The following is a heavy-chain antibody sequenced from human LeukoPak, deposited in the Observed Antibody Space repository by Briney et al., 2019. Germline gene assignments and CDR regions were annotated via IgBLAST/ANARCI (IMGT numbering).Heavy chain of an antibody. J-gene: IGHJ4*02. CDR1: GGSINTYY. CDR2: IYSSGST. D-gene: IGHD6-13*01. CDR3: AREPSYSSSWYGY. Sequence: SETLSLTCTVSGGSINTYYWSWLRQPAGKGLEWIGRIYSSGSTNYNPSLKSRVTISVDASKNQFSLKLSSVTAADTAVYYCAREPSYSSSWYGYWGQGTLVTVSS. V-gene: IGHV4-4*07.